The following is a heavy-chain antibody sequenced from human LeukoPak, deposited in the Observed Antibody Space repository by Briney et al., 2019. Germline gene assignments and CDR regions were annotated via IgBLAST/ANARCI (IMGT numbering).Heavy chain of an antibody. J-gene: IGHJ5*02. CDR3: ARGSGSYGGAWFDP. D-gene: IGHD1-26*01. CDR1: GYSISSGYY. V-gene: IGHV4-38-2*02. Sequence: SETLSLTCTVSGYSISSGYYWGRIRQPPGKGLEWIGSIYHSGSTYYNPSLKSRVTISLDTSKNQFSLKLSSVTAADTAVYYCARGSGSYGGAWFDPWGQGTLVTVSS. CDR2: IYHSGST.